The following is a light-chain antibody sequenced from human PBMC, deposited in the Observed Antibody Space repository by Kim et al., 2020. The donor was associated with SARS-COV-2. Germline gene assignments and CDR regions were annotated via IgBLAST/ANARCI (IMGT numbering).Light chain of an antibody. CDR2: GAS. CDR3: QHYYDWPQ. J-gene: IGKJ2*01. CDR1: QSVSYN. V-gene: IGKV3-15*01. Sequence: LSVSPGERVTLSCRASQSVSYNLAWYQHKAGQAPRLLIYGASTRATGVPARFSGSGSGTEFTLTISSLQSEDFAVYFCQHYYDWPQFGHGTKLEI.